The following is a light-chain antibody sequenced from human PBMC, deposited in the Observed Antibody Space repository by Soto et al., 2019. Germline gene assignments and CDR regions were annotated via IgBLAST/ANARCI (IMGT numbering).Light chain of an antibody. CDR3: QQCNSWPQWT. CDR1: QTVRNNY. CDR2: DAS. J-gene: IGKJ1*01. Sequence: EFVLTQSPGTLSLSPGERATLSCRAIQTVRNNYLAWYQQKPGQAPRLLIYDASNRATGIPARFSGSGSGTDFTLTISSLEPEDFAVYYCQQCNSWPQWTFGQGTKVDI. V-gene: IGKV3-11*01.